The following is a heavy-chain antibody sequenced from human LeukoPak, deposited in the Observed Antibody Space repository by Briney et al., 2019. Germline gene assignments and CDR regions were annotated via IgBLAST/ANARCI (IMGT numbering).Heavy chain of an antibody. V-gene: IGHV3-48*01. CDR3: APLLWFGELLSGFDY. Sequence: GGSLRLSCAASGFTFSNHSMNWVRQAPGKGLEWISYISSSSSARYYADSVKGRFTISRDNSKNTLYLQMNSLRAEDTAVYYCAPLLWFGELLSGFDYWGQGTLVTVSS. J-gene: IGHJ4*02. CDR1: GFTFSNHS. CDR2: ISSSSSAR. D-gene: IGHD3-10*01.